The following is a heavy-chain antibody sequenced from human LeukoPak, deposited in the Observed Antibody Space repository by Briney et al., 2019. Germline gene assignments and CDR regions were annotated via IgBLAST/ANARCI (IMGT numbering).Heavy chain of an antibody. V-gene: IGHV4-59*01. CDR3: ARVGYSYGYWEKYGMDV. Sequence: PSETLSLTCAVYGGSFSGYYWSWIRQPPGKGLEWIGYIYYSGSTNYNPSLKSRVTISVDTSKNQFSLKLSSVTAADTAVYYCARVGYSYGYWEKYGMDVWGQGTTVTVSS. D-gene: IGHD5-18*01. CDR1: GGSFSGYY. J-gene: IGHJ6*02. CDR2: IYYSGST.